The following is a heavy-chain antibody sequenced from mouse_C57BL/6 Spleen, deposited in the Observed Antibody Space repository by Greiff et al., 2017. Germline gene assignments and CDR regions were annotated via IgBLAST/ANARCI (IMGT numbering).Heavy chain of an antibody. D-gene: IGHD1-1*01. CDR3: AREGGYYGSSLSYWYFDV. J-gene: IGHJ1*03. CDR2: IYPRDGST. CDR1: GYTFTSYD. Sequence: QVQLKESGPELVKPGASVKLSCKASGYTFTSYDINWVKQRPGQGLEWIGWIYPRDGSTKYNEKFKGKATLTVDTSSSTAYMELHSLTSEDSAVYFCAREGGYYGSSLSYWYFDVWGTGTTVTVSS. V-gene: IGHV1-85*01.